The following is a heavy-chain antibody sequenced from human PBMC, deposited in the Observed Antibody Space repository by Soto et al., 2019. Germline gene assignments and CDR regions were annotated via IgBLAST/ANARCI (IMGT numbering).Heavy chain of an antibody. CDR3: AKEWVYDSSGWSFDY. J-gene: IGHJ4*02. CDR1: GFTFSSHG. D-gene: IGHD3-22*01. Sequence: QVQLVESGGGVVQPGRSLRLSCAASGFTFSSHGMHWVRQTPGKGLEWVAVISNDGSNKYYADSVKGRFTISRDNSKNTLNLQMNSLRAEDTAVYYCAKEWVYDSSGWSFDYWGQGTLVTVSS. V-gene: IGHV3-30*18. CDR2: ISNDGSNK.